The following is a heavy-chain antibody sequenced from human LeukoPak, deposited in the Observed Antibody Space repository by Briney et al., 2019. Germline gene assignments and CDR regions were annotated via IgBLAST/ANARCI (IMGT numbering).Heavy chain of an antibody. CDR3: AKFMVRGVIIMPLYDY. Sequence: TGGSVRLSCAASGFTFSSYAMSWVRQAPGKGLEWVSGISGRDGSTNYADSVKGRFTISRDNSKNTLYLQMNSLRAEDTAVYYCAKFMVRGVIIMPLYDYWGQGTLVTVSS. CDR1: GFTFSSYA. J-gene: IGHJ4*02. D-gene: IGHD3-10*01. V-gene: IGHV3-23*01. CDR2: ISGRDGST.